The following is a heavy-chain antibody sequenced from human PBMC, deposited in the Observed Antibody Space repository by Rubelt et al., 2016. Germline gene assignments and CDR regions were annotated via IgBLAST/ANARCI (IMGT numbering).Heavy chain of an antibody. CDR2: ISAYNGNT. J-gene: IGHJ2*01. V-gene: IGHV1-18*01. D-gene: IGHD6-6*01. CDR1: GYTFTSYG. CDR3: ARDRIRIAARQGWYFDL. Sequence: QVQLVQSGAEVKKPGASVKVSCKASGYTFTSYGISWVRQAPGQGLEWMGWISAYNGNTNYAQKLQVRVTMTTGTSTSTAYMELRSLRSDDTAVYYCARDRIRIAARQGWYFDLWGRGTLVTVSS.